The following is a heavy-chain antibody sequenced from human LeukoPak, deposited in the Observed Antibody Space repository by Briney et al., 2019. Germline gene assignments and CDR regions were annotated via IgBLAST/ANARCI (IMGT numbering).Heavy chain of an antibody. J-gene: IGHJ4*02. D-gene: IGHD3-22*01. CDR2: IIPVFGTA. CDR3: ASGRGPWLSFLEY. V-gene: IGHV1-69*13. CDR1: GGTFSSYA. Sequence: GASVKVSCTASGGTFSSYAISWVRQAPGQGLEWMGGIIPVFGTANYAQKFQGRVTITADESTSTAYMELSSLRSEDTAVYYCASGRGPWLSFLEYWGQGTLVTVSS.